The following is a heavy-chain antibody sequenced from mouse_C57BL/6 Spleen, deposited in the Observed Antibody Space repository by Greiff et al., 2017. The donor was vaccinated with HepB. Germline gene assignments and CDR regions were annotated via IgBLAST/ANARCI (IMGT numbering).Heavy chain of an antibody. CDR2: IYPRSGNT. D-gene: IGHD1-1*01. CDR3: ARSDSLITTVVPYYFDY. CDR1: GYTFTSYG. V-gene: IGHV1-81*01. J-gene: IGHJ2*01. Sequence: QVQLQQSGAELARPGASVKLSCKASGYTFTSYGISWVKQRTGQGLEWIGEIYPRSGNTYYNEKFKGKATLTADKSSSTAYMELRSLTSEDSAVYFCARSDSLITTVVPYYFDYWGQGTTLTVSS.